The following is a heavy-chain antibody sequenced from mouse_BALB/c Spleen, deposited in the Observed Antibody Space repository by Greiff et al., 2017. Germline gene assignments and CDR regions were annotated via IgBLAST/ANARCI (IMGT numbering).Heavy chain of an antibody. CDR2: ISSGGSYT. J-gene: IGHJ4*01. D-gene: IGHD2-4*01. CDR3: TRGLYDYAYAMDY. Sequence: EVKVVESGGGLVKPGGSLKLSCAASGFTFSSYTMSWVRQTPEKRLEWVATISSGGSYTYYPDSVKGRFTISRDNAKNTLYLQMSSLKSEDTAMYYCTRGLYDYAYAMDYWGQGTSVTVSS. V-gene: IGHV5-6-4*01. CDR1: GFTFSSYT.